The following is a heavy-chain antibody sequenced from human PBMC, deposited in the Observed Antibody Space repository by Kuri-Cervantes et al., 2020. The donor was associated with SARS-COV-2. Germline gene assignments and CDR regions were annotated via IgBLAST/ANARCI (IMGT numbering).Heavy chain of an antibody. CDR2: IIPLFGTT. J-gene: IGHJ4*02. V-gene: IGHV1-69*06. CDR1: GGTFSSYA. Sequence: SVKVSCKASGGTFSSYAVTWVRQVPGQGLEWMGRIIPLFGTTIYAEKFRGRVTLTADRSTNTAYMELSSLRSEDTAVYYCARPYCSITTCYDGTFDSWGQGTSVTVSS. CDR3: ARPYCSITTCYDGTFDS. D-gene: IGHD2-2*01.